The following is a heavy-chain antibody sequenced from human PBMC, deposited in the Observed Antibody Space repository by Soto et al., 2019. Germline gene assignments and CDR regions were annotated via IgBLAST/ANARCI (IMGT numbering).Heavy chain of an antibody. V-gene: IGHV3-30*18. D-gene: IGHD3-10*01. Sequence: PGGSLRLSCAASGFTFSSYGMHWVRQAPGKGLEWVAVISYDGSNKYYADSVKGRFTISRDNSKNTLYLQMNSLRAEDTAVYYCAKRLLWFGELSGFDYWGQGTLVTVSS. CDR3: AKRLLWFGELSGFDY. J-gene: IGHJ4*02. CDR1: GFTFSSYG. CDR2: ISYDGSNK.